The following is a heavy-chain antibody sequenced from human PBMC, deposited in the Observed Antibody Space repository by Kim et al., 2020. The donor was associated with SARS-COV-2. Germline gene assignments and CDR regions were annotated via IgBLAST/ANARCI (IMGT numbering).Heavy chain of an antibody. D-gene: IGHD6-13*01. Sequence: ASVKVSCKASGYTFTNYAMHWVRQAPGQRLEWMGWINAGNGNTKYSQKFQGRVTITRDTSANTAYMELSSLRSEDTAVYYCARDRIGAAGTRWFDPWGQGTLVTVSS. V-gene: IGHV1-3*01. CDR1: GYTFTNYA. CDR3: ARDRIGAAGTRWFDP. J-gene: IGHJ5*02. CDR2: INAGNGNT.